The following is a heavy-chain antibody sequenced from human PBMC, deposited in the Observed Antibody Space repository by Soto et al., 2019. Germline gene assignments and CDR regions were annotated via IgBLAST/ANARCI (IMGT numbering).Heavy chain of an antibody. Sequence: PSETLSLTCTVSGGSVSGYYWSWIRQSPGRGLEWLGYIFYRGTTLYSPSVQSRLSITADTSKNQFSLKMRSVTAADTAIYYCTRHAIIARLQYGMDVWGRGTTVTVSS. V-gene: IGHV4-59*02. D-gene: IGHD1-26*01. J-gene: IGHJ6*02. CDR3: TRHAIIARLQYGMDV. CDR2: IFYRGTT. CDR1: GGSVSGYY.